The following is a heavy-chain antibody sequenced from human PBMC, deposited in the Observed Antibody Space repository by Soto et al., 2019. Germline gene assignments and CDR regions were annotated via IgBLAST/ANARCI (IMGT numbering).Heavy chain of an antibody. Sequence: QVQLQQWGAGLLKPSETLSLSCAVYGGSFSGYYWSWIRQPPGKGLEWIGEISHSGTTNYNLSLKSRVNISVATSKNQFSLKVTSVTAADTAIYFCARAAYMYAYREFDSWGQGTLVTVSS. V-gene: IGHV4-34*02. J-gene: IGHJ4*02. D-gene: IGHD2-8*01. CDR1: GGSFSGYY. CDR2: ISHSGTT. CDR3: ARAAYMYAYREFDS.